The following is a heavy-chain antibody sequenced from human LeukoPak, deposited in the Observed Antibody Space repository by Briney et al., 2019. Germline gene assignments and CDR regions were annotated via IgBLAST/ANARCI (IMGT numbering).Heavy chain of an antibody. V-gene: IGHV3-30*18. D-gene: IGHD5-12*01. Sequence: GRSLRLSCAASGFTFSRYGIHCVRQAPGKGLEWVAVISYDGRNKFNADSVKGRFTISRDNSKNTLYLQMNSLRPDDTAMYYCAKESLVADQTGDWYFDLWGRGTLVTVSS. CDR3: AKESLVADQTGDWYFDL. CDR2: ISYDGRNK. J-gene: IGHJ2*01. CDR1: GFTFSRYG.